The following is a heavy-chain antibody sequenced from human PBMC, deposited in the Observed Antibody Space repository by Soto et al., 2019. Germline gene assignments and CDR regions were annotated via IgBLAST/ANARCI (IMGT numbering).Heavy chain of an antibody. J-gene: IGHJ4*02. CDR2: IYNSGST. Sequence: SETLSLTCTVSGGSISSYYWSWIRQPPGKGLEWIGYIYNSGSTYHNPSLKSRVTILVDTSKNQFSLKVSSVTASDTAVYYCARTRDSDYKFDSWGQGTLVTVSS. D-gene: IGHD3-16*01. CDR3: ARTRDSDYKFDS. V-gene: IGHV4-59*06. CDR1: GGSISSYY.